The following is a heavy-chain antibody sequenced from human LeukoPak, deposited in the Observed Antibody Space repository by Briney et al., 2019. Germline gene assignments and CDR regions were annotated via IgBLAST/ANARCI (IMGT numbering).Heavy chain of an antibody. CDR1: GGSISSGGYY. D-gene: IGHD3-16*02. CDR3: ARANRVIVPFDY. J-gene: IGHJ4*02. V-gene: IGHV4-31*03. CDR2: IYYSGST. Sequence: PSETLSLTCTVSGGSISSGGYYWSWIRQHPGKGLEWIGYIYYSGSTYYNPSLKSRVTISVDTSKNQFSLKLSSVTAADTAVYYCARANRVIVPFDYWGQGTLVTVSS.